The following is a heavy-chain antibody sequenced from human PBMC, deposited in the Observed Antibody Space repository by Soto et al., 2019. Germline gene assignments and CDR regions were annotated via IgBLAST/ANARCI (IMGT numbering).Heavy chain of an antibody. D-gene: IGHD2-15*01. V-gene: IGHV3-33*01. CDR3: ARDRVCSGGSCYSGGRAFYYYYMDV. CDR1: GFTFSSYG. J-gene: IGHJ6*03. Sequence: PGGSLRLSCAACGFTFSSYGMHGVRQAPGKGLEWVAVIWYDGSNKYYADSVKGRFTISRDNSKNTLYLQMNSLRAEDTAVYYCARDRVCSGGSCYSGGRAFYYYYMDVWGKGTTVTVSS. CDR2: IWYDGSNK.